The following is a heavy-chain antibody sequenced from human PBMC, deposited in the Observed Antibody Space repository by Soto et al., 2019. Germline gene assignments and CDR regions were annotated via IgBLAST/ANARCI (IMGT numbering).Heavy chain of an antibody. CDR2: IYYSGRA. J-gene: IGHJ6*02. V-gene: IGHV4-39*01. D-gene: IGHD4-17*01. CDR3: ARHGVDYGDYASYYYYGMDV. CDR1: GGSISSSTYY. Sequence: QLQLQESGPGLVKPSETLSLTCTVSGGSISSSTYYWGWIRQPPGKGLEWIGMIYYSGRAYYNPSLKSRVTISIDTSKTQFSLRLSSVTAADTAVYYCARHGVDYGDYASYYYYGMDVWGRGTTVTVSS.